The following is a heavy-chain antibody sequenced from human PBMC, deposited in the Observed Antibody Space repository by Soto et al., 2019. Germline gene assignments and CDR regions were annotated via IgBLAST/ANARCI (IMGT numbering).Heavy chain of an antibody. V-gene: IGHV4-30-4*01. Sequence: SETLSLTCSVSGGSISSGYYYWSWIRQPPGKGLEWIGNIYYSGNTYYNPSLKSRLIISIDTSKKQFSLKVGSVTDADTAVYYCARRRDGYTGVWFDPWGQGTLVTVSS. CDR3: ARRRDGYTGVWFDP. CDR1: GGSISSGYYY. J-gene: IGHJ5*02. D-gene: IGHD5-12*01. CDR2: IYYSGNT.